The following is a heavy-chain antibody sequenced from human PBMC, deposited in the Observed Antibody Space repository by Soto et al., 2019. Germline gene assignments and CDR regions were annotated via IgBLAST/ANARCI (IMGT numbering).Heavy chain of an antibody. CDR3: ARQDTALVRFDY. CDR2: IYYSGST. J-gene: IGHJ4*02. CDR1: GGSISSGDYY. V-gene: IGHV4-30-4*01. Sequence: QVRLQESGPGLVKPAQTLSLTCTVSGGSISSGDYYWSWIRQPPGKGLEWIGYIYYSGSTYYNPSLKRRVTISVDTSKNQFSLKLSSLTAADTAIYYCARQDTALVRFDYWGQGTLVTVSS. D-gene: IGHD5-18*01.